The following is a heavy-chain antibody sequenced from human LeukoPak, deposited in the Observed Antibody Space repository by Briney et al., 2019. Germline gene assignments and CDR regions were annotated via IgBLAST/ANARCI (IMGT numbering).Heavy chain of an antibody. D-gene: IGHD4-17*01. Sequence: SETLSLTCTVSARSFSNYFWTWIRQPPGKGREWIGEISLSGTIKYNPSLKSRVTISVDTSKNQFSLKLSTVTAADTAAYYCALSTTTVTTRTLDYWGQRALVIVSS. CDR1: ARSFSNYF. V-gene: IGHV4-34*01. J-gene: IGHJ4*02. CDR3: ALSTTTVTTRTLDY. CDR2: ISLSGTI.